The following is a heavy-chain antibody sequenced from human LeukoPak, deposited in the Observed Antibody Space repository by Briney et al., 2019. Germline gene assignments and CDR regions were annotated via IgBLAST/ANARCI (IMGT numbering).Heavy chain of an antibody. CDR1: GYTFTSYY. V-gene: IGHV1-46*01. CDR2: INPSGGST. CDR3: ARDEKGHSYGSVGPDY. J-gene: IGHJ4*02. D-gene: IGHD5-18*01. Sequence: ASVKVSCKASGYTFTSYYMHWVRQAPGQGLEWMGIINPSGGSTSYAQKFQGRVTMTRDTSISTAYMELSRLRSDDTAVYYCARDEKGHSYGSVGPDYWGQGTLVTVSS.